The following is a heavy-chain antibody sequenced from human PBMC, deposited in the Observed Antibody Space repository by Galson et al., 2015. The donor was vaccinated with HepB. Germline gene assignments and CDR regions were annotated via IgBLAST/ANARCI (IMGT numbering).Heavy chain of an antibody. D-gene: IGHD2-2*01. Sequence: SLRLSCAASGFSFSHAWMSWVRQAPGKGLEWVGRIKAKRDGETTDFAAPVTGRISISRDDSKNTFYLQMYSLETEDTGMYYCTTALWYGSSRYDYWGQGTVVTVSS. CDR2: IKAKRDGETT. V-gene: IGHV3-15*01. J-gene: IGHJ4*02. CDR1: GFSFSHAW. CDR3: TTALWYGSSRYDY.